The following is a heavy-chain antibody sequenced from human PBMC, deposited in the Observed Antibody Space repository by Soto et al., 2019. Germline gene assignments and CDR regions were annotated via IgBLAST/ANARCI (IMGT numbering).Heavy chain of an antibody. V-gene: IGHV4-34*01. CDR2: INHSGST. CDR3: ARAYDYVWGSQHWFDP. Sequence: SETLSLTCAVYGGSFSGYYWSWIRQPPGKGLEWIGEINHSGSTNYNPSLKSRVTISVDTSKNQFSLKLSSVTAADTAVYYCARAYDYVWGSQHWFDPWGQGTLVTVSS. CDR1: GGSFSGYY. D-gene: IGHD3-16*01. J-gene: IGHJ5*02.